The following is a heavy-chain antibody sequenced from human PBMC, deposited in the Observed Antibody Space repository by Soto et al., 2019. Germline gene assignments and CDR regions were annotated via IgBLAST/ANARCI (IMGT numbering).Heavy chain of an antibody. D-gene: IGHD6-13*01. CDR3: GRSLGCWYGRVQHY. CDR2: INHSGST. J-gene: IGHJ4*02. CDR1: GGSFSGHY. V-gene: IGHV4-34*01. Sequence: QVQLQQWGAGLLKPSETLSLTCDVYGGSFSGHYWSWIRQPPGKGLEWIGEINHSGSTNYNPSVKSRVTGAVDTSKNQFSLELGSVADAVTAVDYCGRSLGCWYGRVQHYWGQGTLVTVS.